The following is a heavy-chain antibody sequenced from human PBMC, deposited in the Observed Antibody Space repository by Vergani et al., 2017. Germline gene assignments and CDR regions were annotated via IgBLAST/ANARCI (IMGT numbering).Heavy chain of an antibody. CDR2: IYYSGST. V-gene: IGHV4-59*01. Sequence: QVQLQESGPGLVKPSETLSLTFTGPGGSISSYYWSWIRQPPGKGLEWIGYIYYSGSTNYNPFLKSRVTISVDTSKNQFSLKLSSVTAADTAVYYCARPDNDGDCVPFDYWGQGTLVTVSA. CDR1: GGSISSYY. D-gene: IGHD2-21*02. CDR3: ARPDNDGDCVPFDY. J-gene: IGHJ4*02.